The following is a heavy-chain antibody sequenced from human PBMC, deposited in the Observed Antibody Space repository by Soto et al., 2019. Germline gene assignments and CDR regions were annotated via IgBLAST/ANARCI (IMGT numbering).Heavy chain of an antibody. Sequence: QVQLVQSGAVVKKPGSSVEVSCQASGGTFSGYGISWVRQSPGKGLEWIGEIYLSGSPRYNPSLESRVTISVDQSKNQFFLKLNSVTAADTAVYYCARVDAGDSLDHWGQGTLVIVSS. CDR2: IYLSGSP. J-gene: IGHJ4*02. CDR1: GGTFSGYG. D-gene: IGHD4-17*01. CDR3: ARVDAGDSLDH. V-gene: IGHV4-4*02.